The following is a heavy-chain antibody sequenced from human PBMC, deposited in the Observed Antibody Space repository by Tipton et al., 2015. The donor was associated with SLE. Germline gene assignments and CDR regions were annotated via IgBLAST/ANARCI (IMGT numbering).Heavy chain of an antibody. CDR3: ARAAWVGATHQVDI. CDR2: IYYSGST. D-gene: IGHD1-26*01. J-gene: IGHJ3*02. Sequence: TLSLTCTVSGGPISSYYWSWIRQPPGKGLEWIGYIYYSGSTNDNPSLKSRVTISVDTSKNQFSLKLSSVTAADTAVYYCARAAWVGATHQVDIWGQGTMVTVSS. CDR1: GGPISSYY. V-gene: IGHV4-59*01.